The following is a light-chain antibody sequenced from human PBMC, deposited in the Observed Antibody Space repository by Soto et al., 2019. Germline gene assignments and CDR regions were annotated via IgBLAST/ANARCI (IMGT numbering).Light chain of an antibody. CDR3: QQYGSSPWT. V-gene: IGKV3-20*01. J-gene: IGKJ1*01. CDR1: QSVSSSY. Sequence: ERVLTQSPGTLFLSPGERATRSCRASQSVSSSYLAWYQQKPGQPPRLLIYGASSRDSGIPDRFSGSGSGTDFTLTISSLEPEDVAVYYCQQYGSSPWTFGQGTKVDIK. CDR2: GAS.